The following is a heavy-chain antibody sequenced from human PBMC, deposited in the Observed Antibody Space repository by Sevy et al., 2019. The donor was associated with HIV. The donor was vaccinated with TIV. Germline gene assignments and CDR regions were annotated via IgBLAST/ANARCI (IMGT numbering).Heavy chain of an antibody. CDR3: ARVTMVRGVIPDKGRGYYYYYYMDV. V-gene: IGHV1-69*13. CDR2: IIPIFGTA. CDR1: GGTFSSYA. D-gene: IGHD3-10*01. J-gene: IGHJ6*03. Sequence: SVKVSCKASGGTFSSYAISWVRQAPGQGLEWMGRIIPIFGTANYAQKFQGRVTITADESTSTAYMELGSLRSEDTAVYYCARVTMVRGVIPDKGRGYYYYYYMDVWGKGTTVTVSS.